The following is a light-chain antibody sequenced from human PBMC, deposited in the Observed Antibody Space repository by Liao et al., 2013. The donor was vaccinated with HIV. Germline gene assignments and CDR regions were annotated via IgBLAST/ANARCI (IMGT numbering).Light chain of an antibody. J-gene: IGLJ3*02. CDR3: QVWDSSSEV. CDR2: YDS. V-gene: IGLV3-21*04. CDR1: KVGSKR. Sequence: SYVLTQPPSVSVAPGKTASITCGGNKVGSKRVHWYQQKPGQAPVLVIYYDSDRPSGIPERFSGSNSENTATLTISRVEAGDEADYYCQVWDSSSEVFGGGTKLTVL.